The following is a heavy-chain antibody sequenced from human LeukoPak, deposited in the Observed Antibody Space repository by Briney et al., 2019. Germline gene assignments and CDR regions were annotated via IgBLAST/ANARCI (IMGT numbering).Heavy chain of an antibody. V-gene: IGHV1-2*02. J-gene: IGHJ4*02. CDR2: INPNSGGT. CDR3: ARDCSSTSRYQLDY. CDR1: GYTFTGYY. Sequence: GASVKVSCKASGYTFTGYYMHWVRQAPGQGLEWMGWINPNSGGTNYAQKFQGRVTMTRDTSISTAYMELSRLRSDDTAVYYCARDCSSTSRYQLDYWGQGTLVTVSS. D-gene: IGHD2-2*01.